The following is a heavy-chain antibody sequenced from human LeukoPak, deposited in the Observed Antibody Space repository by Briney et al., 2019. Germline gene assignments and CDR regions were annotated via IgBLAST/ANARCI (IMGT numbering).Heavy chain of an antibody. V-gene: IGHV1-2*02. CDR3: ARANVDYGDYGDAFDI. J-gene: IGHJ3*02. D-gene: IGHD4-17*01. CDR1: GYTFTGYY. CDR2: INPNSGGT. Sequence: ASVKASCKVSGYTFTGYYMHWVRQAPGQGLEWMGWINPNSGGTNYAQKFQGRVTMTRDTSISTAYMELSRLRSDDTAVYYCARANVDYGDYGDAFDIWGQGTMVTVSS.